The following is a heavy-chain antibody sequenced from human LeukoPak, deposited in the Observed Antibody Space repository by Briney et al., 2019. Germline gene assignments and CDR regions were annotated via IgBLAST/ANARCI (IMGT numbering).Heavy chain of an antibody. CDR2: ISSSSSTI. Sequence: GGSLRLSCAASGFTFSSYSMSWVRQAPGKGLEWVSSISSSSSTIYYADSVKGRFTISRDNAKNSLYLQMNSLRAEDTAVYYCAKVAGLDEIAAFDIWGQGTMVTVSS. V-gene: IGHV3-48*01. J-gene: IGHJ3*02. CDR3: AKVAGLDEIAAFDI. CDR1: GFTFSSYS. D-gene: IGHD2-21*01.